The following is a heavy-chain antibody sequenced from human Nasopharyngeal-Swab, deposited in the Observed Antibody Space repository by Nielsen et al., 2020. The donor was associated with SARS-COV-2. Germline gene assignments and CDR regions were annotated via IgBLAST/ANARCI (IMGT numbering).Heavy chain of an antibody. CDR2: INDRGSG. V-gene: IGHV4-34*01. CDR1: GGTLSGCH. CDR3: ARGQDAYYYMDV. D-gene: IGHD2-15*01. Sequence: SETLSLTCVVFGGTLSGCHWKWIRQTPGKGLEWIGEINDRGSGNYNPSLRSRVTISAGTSNIQFSLKLNSVTAADTAVYYCARGQDAYYYMDVWGEGTTVTVSS. J-gene: IGHJ6*03.